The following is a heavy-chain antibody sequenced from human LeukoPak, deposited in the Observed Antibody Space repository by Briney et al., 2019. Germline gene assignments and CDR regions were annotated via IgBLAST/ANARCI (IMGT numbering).Heavy chain of an antibody. V-gene: IGHV3-23*01. CDR3: ARVFRELWFGELSPDFSYYYYYMDV. CDR2: IFPSGGEI. Sequence: GGSLRLSCAASGFTFSTFAMIWVRQPPGKGLEWVSSIFPSGGEIHYADSVRGRFTISRDNSKSTLSLQMNSLRAEDTAVYYCARVFRELWFGELSPDFSYYYYYMDVWGKGTTVTVSS. D-gene: IGHD3-10*01. J-gene: IGHJ6*03. CDR1: GFTFSTFA.